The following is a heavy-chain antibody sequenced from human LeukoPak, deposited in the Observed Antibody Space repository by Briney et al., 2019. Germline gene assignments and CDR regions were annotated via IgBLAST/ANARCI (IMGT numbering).Heavy chain of an antibody. CDR1: GFAFNKYW. D-gene: IGHD3-22*01. V-gene: IGHV3-74*01. CDR3: ATGNYYDSRGYYTFGH. Sequence: GGSLRLSCAASGFAFNKYWMHWVRQTPGKGLVWVSRINGDGSTTSYADSVKGGFTISRDNAKNTLYLQMSSLRAEDAAVYYCATGNYYDSRGYYTFGHWGQGTLVTVSS. J-gene: IGHJ4*02. CDR2: INGDGSTT.